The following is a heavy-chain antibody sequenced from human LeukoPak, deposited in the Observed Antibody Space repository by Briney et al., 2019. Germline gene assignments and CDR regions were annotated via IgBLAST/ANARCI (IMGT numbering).Heavy chain of an antibody. J-gene: IGHJ4*02. V-gene: IGHV4-61*02. D-gene: IGHD2-15*01. Sequence: SETLSLTCTVSGGSISSGDYYWSWIRQPPGKGLEWIGRIYTSGSTNYNPSLKSRVTMSVDTSKNQFSLKLSSVTAADTAVYYCARGPEEDSEAFDYWGQGTLVTVSS. CDR3: ARGPEEDSEAFDY. CDR2: IYTSGST. CDR1: GGSISSGDYY.